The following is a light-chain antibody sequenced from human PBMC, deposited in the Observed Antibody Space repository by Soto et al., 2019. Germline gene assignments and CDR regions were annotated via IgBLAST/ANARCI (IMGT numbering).Light chain of an antibody. J-gene: IGKJ1*01. CDR1: QDIRSY. Sequence: DIQMTQSPSSLSASVGDRVSITCRASQDIRSYLNWYQQKPGKAPELLIYATSNLQSGAHPRFRASGSGTDFTLTISSLQPEDFATSCCQQGYSTQWTAGRGPKVDIK. CDR2: ATS. V-gene: IGKV1-39*01. CDR3: QQGYSTQWT.